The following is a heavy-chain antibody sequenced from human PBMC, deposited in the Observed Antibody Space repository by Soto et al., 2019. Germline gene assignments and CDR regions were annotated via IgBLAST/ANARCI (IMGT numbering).Heavy chain of an antibody. CDR3: ARPPLPGYSIHFNY. V-gene: IGHV5-51*01. Sequence: XESLKISWKASGYIFIDYWIGWVRQMPGKGLEWMGIVYPRDSDTRYSPSFQGQVTISADRSTGTAFLQWRSLKASDTALYYCARPPLPGYSIHFNYWGQGTLVTVSS. CDR1: GYIFIDYW. CDR2: VYPRDSDT. D-gene: IGHD2-15*01. J-gene: IGHJ4*02.